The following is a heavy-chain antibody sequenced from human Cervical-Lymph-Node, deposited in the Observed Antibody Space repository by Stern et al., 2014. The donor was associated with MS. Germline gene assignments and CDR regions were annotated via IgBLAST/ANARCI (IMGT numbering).Heavy chain of an antibody. J-gene: IGHJ6*02. V-gene: IGHV1-69*01. D-gene: IGHD4-17*01. Sequence: QVQLAESGAEVKKPGSSVKVSCKASGGTFSNYATSWVRQAPGQGLAWMGGIVPLFGKPNYAQKFQGRVTITADESTSTAYMDLSSLRSEDTAVYYCASPLTATSVPFGYYGMDVWGQGTTVTVS. CDR3: ASPLTATSVPFGYYGMDV. CDR1: GGTFSNYA. CDR2: IVPLFGKP.